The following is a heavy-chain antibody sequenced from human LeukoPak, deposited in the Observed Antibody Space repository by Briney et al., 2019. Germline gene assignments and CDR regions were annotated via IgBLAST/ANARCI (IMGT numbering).Heavy chain of an antibody. CDR2: IYYSGST. V-gene: IGHV4-59*01. CDR1: GGSISSYY. Sequence: NPSETLSLTCTVSGGSISSYYWSWIRQPPGKGLEWIGYIYYSGSTNYNPSLKSRVNISVDTSKNQFSLKLSSVTAADTAVYYCARGGGYFDWFQNPEGAFDIWGQGTMVTVSS. CDR3: ARGGGYFDWFQNPEGAFDI. J-gene: IGHJ3*02. D-gene: IGHD3-9*01.